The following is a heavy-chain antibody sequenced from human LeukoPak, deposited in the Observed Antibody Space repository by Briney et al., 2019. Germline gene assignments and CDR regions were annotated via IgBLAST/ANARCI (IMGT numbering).Heavy chain of an antibody. J-gene: IGHJ4*02. CDR2: ITSDGDST. CDR3: VKRYYYDSSGYYYPY. V-gene: IGHV3-64*03. D-gene: IGHD3-22*01. Sequence: PGGSLRLSCSASGFTFSDYAMHWVRQAPGKGLEYVSGITSDGDSTYDADSVRGRFTISRDNSKNTLYLQMNYLRAEDTAVYYCVKRYYYDSSGYYYPYWGQGTLVTVSS. CDR1: GFTFSDYA.